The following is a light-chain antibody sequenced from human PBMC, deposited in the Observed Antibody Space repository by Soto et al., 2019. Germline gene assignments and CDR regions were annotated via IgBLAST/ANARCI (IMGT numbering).Light chain of an antibody. V-gene: IGLV6-57*04. CDR2: EDY. CDR1: SGSIASNY. Sequence: NFMLTQPHSVSESPGKTVTISCTRSSGSIASNYVQWYQQRPGSAPTTVIYEDYQRPSGVPDRFSGSIDSSSNSASLTISGLKTEDETDYYCQSYDSSNVVFGGGTKVTVL. J-gene: IGLJ2*01. CDR3: QSYDSSNVV.